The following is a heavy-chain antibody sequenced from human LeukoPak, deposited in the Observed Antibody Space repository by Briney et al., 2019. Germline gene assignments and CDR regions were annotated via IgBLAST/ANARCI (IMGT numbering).Heavy chain of an antibody. D-gene: IGHD4-23*01. J-gene: IGHJ5*02. Sequence: PSETLSLTCAVSGGSLSGGFTWSWIRQPLGKGLEWTGFIYHSGSTYYNPSLKSRVTISIDTSKNQVSLNLTSVTAADTAMYFCARGDYGGLGAWGQGILVTVSS. V-gene: IGHV4-30-2*01. CDR3: ARGDYGGLGA. CDR1: GGSLSGGFT. CDR2: IYHSGST.